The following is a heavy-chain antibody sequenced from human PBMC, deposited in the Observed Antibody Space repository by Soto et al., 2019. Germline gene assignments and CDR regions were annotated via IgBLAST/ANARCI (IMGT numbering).Heavy chain of an antibody. D-gene: IGHD4-4*01. Sequence: PSETLSLTCAVYGGSFSGYYWSWIRQPPGKGLEWIGEINHSGSTNYNPSLKSRVTISVDTSKNQFSLKLSSVTAADTAVYYCAREVRLQVDYYYGMDVWGQGTTVTVSS. CDR2: INHSGST. CDR3: AREVRLQVDYYYGMDV. J-gene: IGHJ6*02. CDR1: GGSFSGYY. V-gene: IGHV4-34*01.